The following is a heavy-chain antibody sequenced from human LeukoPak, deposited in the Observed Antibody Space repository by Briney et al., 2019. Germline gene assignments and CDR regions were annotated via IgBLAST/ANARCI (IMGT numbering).Heavy chain of an antibody. CDR3: VRGYNDNTPLDY. J-gene: IGHJ4*02. CDR1: GFTFGTYG. V-gene: IGHV3-33*01. Sequence: GRSLRLSCAASGFTFGTYGMHWVRQAPGKELEWVAVIWHDGSGKYYADSVKGRFTISRDNSKSTLFLQMNSLRAEDTAVYYCVRGYNDNTPLDYWGQGTLVSISS. CDR2: IWHDGSGK. D-gene: IGHD3-22*01.